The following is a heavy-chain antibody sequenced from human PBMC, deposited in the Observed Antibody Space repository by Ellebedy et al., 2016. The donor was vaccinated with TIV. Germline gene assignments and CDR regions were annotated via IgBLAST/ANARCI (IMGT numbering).Heavy chain of an antibody. CDR2: IYSGGDT. V-gene: IGHV3-53*01. J-gene: IGHJ3*02. CDR3: ARGGETYFDEAFDI. Sequence: GESLKISCAASGFTVSNNNMNWVRQASGKGLEWVSAIYSGGDTYYPDSVKGRFIISRDNSKNMVYLQMKSVSAEDTAIYYCARGGETYFDEAFDIWGQGTMVTVSS. CDR1: GFTVSNNN. D-gene: IGHD1-26*01.